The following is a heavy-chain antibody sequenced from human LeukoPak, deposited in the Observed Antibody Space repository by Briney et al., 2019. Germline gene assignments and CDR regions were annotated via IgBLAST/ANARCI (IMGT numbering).Heavy chain of an antibody. CDR2: IIPIFGTA. V-gene: IGHV1-69*13. J-gene: IGHJ6*02. CDR1: GGTFSSYA. Sequence: SVKVSCKASGGTFSSYAISWVRQAPGQGLEWMGGIIPIFGTANYAQKFQGRVTITADESTSTAYMELSSLRSEDTAVYYCARGRDIVVVPAANYGMDVWGQGTTVTVSS. CDR3: ARGRDIVVVPAANYGMDV. D-gene: IGHD2-2*01.